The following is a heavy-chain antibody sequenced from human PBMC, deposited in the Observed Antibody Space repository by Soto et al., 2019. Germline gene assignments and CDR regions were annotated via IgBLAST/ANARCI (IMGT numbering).Heavy chain of an antibody. CDR2: ISGSGGST. Sequence: SLRLSCSSSLFTFSSYAMSLVLQAPGKGLEWVSAISGSGGSTYYADSVKGRFTISRDNSKNTLYLQMNSLRAEDTAVYYCAKELPYGDLEYWGQGTLVTVSS. CDR1: LFTFSSYA. V-gene: IGHV3-23*01. J-gene: IGHJ4*02. CDR3: AKELPYGDLEY. D-gene: IGHD4-17*01.